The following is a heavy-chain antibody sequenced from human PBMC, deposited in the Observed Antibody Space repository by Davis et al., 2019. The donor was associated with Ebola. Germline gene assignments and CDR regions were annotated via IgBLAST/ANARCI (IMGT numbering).Heavy chain of an antibody. CDR2: ISGSGGST. CDR1: GGSISSSSYY. D-gene: IGHD5/OR15-5a*01. V-gene: IGHV3-23*01. J-gene: IGHJ4*02. Sequence: ETLSLTCTVSGGSISSSSYYWGWVRQAPGKGLEWVSAISGSGGSTYYADSVKGRFTISRDNSKNTLYLQMNSLRAEDTAVYYCAKKVHSWQCLDYWGQGTLVTVSS. CDR3: AKKVHSWQCLDY.